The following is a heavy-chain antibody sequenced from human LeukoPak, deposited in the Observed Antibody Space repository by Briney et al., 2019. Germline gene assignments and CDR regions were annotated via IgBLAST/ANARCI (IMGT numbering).Heavy chain of an antibody. CDR2: ISGSGGST. J-gene: IGHJ5*02. CDR3: AKDPYYYDSSGLNWFDP. CDR1: GFTFSSYA. D-gene: IGHD3-22*01. V-gene: IGHV3-23*01. Sequence: GGSLRLSCAASGFTFSSYAMSWVRQAPGKGLEWVSAISGSGGSTYYADSVKGRFTISRDNSKNTLYLQMNSLRAEDTAVYYCAKDPYYYDSSGLNWFDPWGQGTLVTVSS.